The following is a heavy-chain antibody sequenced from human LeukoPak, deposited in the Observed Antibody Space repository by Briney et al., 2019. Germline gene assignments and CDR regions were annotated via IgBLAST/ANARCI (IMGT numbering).Heavy chain of an antibody. Sequence: ASVKVSCKASGYTFTGYYMHWVRQAPGQGLEWMGWINPNSGGTNYAQKFQGRVTMTRDTSISTAYMELSRLRSDDTAVYFCARDKLARDWFDPWGQGTLVTVSS. CDR3: ARDKLARDWFDP. J-gene: IGHJ5*02. CDR1: GYTFTGYY. D-gene: IGHD3-3*02. V-gene: IGHV1-2*02. CDR2: INPNSGGT.